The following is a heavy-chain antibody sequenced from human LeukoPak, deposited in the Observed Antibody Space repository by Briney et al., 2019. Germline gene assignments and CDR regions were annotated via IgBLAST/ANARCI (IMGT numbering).Heavy chain of an antibody. Sequence: GGSLRLSCAASGFTFSSYGMHWVRQAPGKGLEWVAVIWYDGSNKYYADSVKGRFTISRDNSKNTLYLQMNSLRAEDTAVYYCARATYYYYGMDVWGQGTTVTVSS. CDR3: ARATYYYYGMDV. V-gene: IGHV3-33*01. J-gene: IGHJ6*02. CDR2: IWYDGSNK. CDR1: GFTFSSYG.